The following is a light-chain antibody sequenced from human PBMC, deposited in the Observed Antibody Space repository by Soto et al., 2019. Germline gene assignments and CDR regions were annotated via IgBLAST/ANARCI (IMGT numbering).Light chain of an antibody. Sequence: EIVLPQSPATLSSFPGDRVTISYRASQAVNTRLAWYQHKPGQAPRLLIYLASNRAGGGPARFSGSGSGTDFTLTISDVDPEDFAVYYCHQRQSWPRKFGQGTK. J-gene: IGKJ1*01. CDR2: LAS. CDR3: HQRQSWPRK. V-gene: IGKV3-11*01. CDR1: QAVNTR.